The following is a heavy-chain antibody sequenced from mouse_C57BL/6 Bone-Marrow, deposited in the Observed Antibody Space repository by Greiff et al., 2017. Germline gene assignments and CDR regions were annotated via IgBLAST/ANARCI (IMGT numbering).Heavy chain of an antibody. Sequence: VHVKQSGPELVKPGASVKISCKASGYSFTDYNMNWVKQTNGKSLEWIGVINPNYGTTSYKQKFKGKATLTVDQSSSTAYMQLNSLTSEDSAVYYCARGGRYGSSAFDYWGQGTTLTVSS. CDR2: INPNYGTT. V-gene: IGHV1-39*01. J-gene: IGHJ2*01. CDR3: ARGGRYGSSAFDY. CDR1: GYSFTDYN. D-gene: IGHD1-1*01.